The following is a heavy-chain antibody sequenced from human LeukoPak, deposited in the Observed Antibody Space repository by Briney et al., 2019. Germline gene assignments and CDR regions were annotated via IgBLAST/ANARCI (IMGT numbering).Heavy chain of an antibody. CDR2: ISYDGRNK. CDR1: GFSFSSYA. V-gene: IGHV3-30*04. Sequence: QPGGSLRLSCAASGFSFSSYAMSWVRQAPGKGLEWVAVISYDGRNKYYADSVKGRFTISRDNSKNTLYLQMNSLRADDTAVFYCAKDSYGMDVWGQGTTVTVSS. CDR3: AKDSYGMDV. J-gene: IGHJ6*02.